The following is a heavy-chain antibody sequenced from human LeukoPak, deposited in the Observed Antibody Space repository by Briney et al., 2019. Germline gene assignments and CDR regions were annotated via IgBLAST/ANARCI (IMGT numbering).Heavy chain of an antibody. Sequence: TSQTLSLTCTVSGGSISSGGYYWSWIRQPPGKGLEWIGEINHSGSTNYNPSLKSRVTISVATSKNQFSLKLSSVTAADTAVYYCARDSKTGYAYYYYYYGMDVWDQGTTVTVSS. CDR1: GGSISSGGYY. CDR2: INHSGST. V-gene: IGHV4-30-2*01. J-gene: IGHJ6*02. CDR3: ARDSKTGYAYYYYYYGMDV. D-gene: IGHD3-9*01.